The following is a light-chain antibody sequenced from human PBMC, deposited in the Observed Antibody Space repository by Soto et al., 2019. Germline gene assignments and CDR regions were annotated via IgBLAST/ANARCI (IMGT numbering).Light chain of an antibody. CDR1: QSISSW. V-gene: IGKV1-5*03. Sequence: DIQMTQSPSTLSASVGDRVTITCRASQSISSWLAWYQQKPGKAPKLLIYKPSSLESGVPSSFRGSGSGTEFTLTISRLQPDDFATYYCQQYNSYPWTFGQGTKVEIK. CDR2: KPS. CDR3: QQYNSYPWT. J-gene: IGKJ1*01.